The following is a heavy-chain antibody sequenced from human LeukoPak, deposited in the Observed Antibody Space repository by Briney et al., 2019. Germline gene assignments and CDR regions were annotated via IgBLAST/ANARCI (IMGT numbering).Heavy chain of an antibody. CDR2: ISVSSSTI. V-gene: IGHV3-11*04. D-gene: IGHD5-18*01. CDR3: ARVEYTYGSETY. Sequence: PSETLSLTCTVSGYSISSGYYWGWIRQPPGKGLEWVSYISVSSSTIYYADSVKGRFTISRDNAKNSLYLQMNSLRAEDTAVYYCARVEYTYGSETYWGQGTLVTVSS. CDR1: GYSISSGYY. J-gene: IGHJ4*02.